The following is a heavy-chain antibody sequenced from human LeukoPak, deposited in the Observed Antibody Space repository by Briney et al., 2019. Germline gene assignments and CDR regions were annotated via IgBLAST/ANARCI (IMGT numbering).Heavy chain of an antibody. J-gene: IGHJ4*02. Sequence: GGSLRLSCAASGFTFSSKWMSWVRQAPGKGLEWVANIEQQDGSEKYYADSVKGRFTISRDNAKNSLYLQMNSLRAEDTAVYYCAKYDFWSGYSFDYWGQGTLATVSS. CDR3: AKYDFWSGYSFDY. V-gene: IGHV3-7*01. D-gene: IGHD3-3*01. CDR1: GFTFSSKW. CDR2: IEQQDGSEK.